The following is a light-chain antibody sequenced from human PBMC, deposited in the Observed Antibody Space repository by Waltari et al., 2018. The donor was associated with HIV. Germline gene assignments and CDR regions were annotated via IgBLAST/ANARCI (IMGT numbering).Light chain of an antibody. CDR1: SGHTNYA. J-gene: IGLJ2*01. V-gene: IGLV4-69*01. CDR3: QTLGTSIVV. Sequence: QVVLTQSPSASASLGASVKLTCTLSSGHTNYAIAWHQQQPEKGPRFLMRLNTNGTHTKGDDIPDLISGSSSGTWPYLTISIRQSEDEADYYRQTLGTSIVVFGGGTKLTVL. CDR2: LNTNGTH.